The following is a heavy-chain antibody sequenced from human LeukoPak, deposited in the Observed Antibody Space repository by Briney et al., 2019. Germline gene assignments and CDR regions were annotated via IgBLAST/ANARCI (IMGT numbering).Heavy chain of an antibody. CDR3: AVNLPFDY. Sequence: PGGSLRLSCAASGFTFSRYWMHWVRQAPGKGLEWLANINQDGSEKNYVDSVKGRFTISRDNAKNSLYLQMNNLRAEDTAVYYCAVNLPFDYWGQGTLVTVSS. CDR1: GFTFSRYW. V-gene: IGHV3-7*01. J-gene: IGHJ4*02. CDR2: INQDGSEK.